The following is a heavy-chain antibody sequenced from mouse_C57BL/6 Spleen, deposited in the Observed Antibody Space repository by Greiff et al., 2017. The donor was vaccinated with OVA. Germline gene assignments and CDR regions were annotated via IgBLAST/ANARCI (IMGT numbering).Heavy chain of an antibody. Sequence: EVKVVESGGGLVKPGGSLKLSCAASGFTFSSYTMSWVRQTPEKKMEWVATISGGGGNNYYPDSVKGRFTISIDNAKNTLYLQMSSLRSEDTALYYCARLGYYYGSSYYAMDYWGQGTSVTVSS. CDR2: ISGGGGNN. J-gene: IGHJ4*01. CDR3: ARLGYYYGSSYYAMDY. D-gene: IGHD1-1*01. CDR1: GFTFSSYT. V-gene: IGHV5-9*01.